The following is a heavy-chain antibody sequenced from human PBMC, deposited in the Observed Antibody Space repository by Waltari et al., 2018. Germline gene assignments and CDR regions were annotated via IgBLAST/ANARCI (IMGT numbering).Heavy chain of an antibody. CDR2: INPSSGAT. CDR3: ARTNSFDP. CDR1: GYIFINYY. Sequence: QVQLVQSGAEVKKPGASVKLSCKASGYIFINYYIHWVRHAPGQGLEWMGWINPSSGATKFAQKVQGRVTMTRDTSISTAYMELSRLTFDDTAVYYCARTNSFDPWGQGALVTVSS. V-gene: IGHV1-2*02. J-gene: IGHJ5*02.